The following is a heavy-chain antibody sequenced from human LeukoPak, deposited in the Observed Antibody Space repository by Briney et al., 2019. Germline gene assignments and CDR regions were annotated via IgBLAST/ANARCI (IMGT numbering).Heavy chain of an antibody. CDR3: AREATTSRPGDY. D-gene: IGHD1-1*01. CDR2: IRYDGSNK. CDR1: GFTFSSYG. V-gene: IGHV3-30*02. Sequence: PGGSLRLSCAASGFTFSSYGMHWVRQAPGKGLEWVAFIRYDGSNKYYADSVKGRFTISRDNSKNTLYLQMNSLRAEDTAVYYCAREATTSRPGDYWGLGTLVTVSS. J-gene: IGHJ4*02.